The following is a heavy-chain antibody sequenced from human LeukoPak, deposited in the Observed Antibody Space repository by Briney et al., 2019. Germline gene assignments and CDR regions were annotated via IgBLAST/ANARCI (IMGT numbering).Heavy chain of an antibody. D-gene: IGHD3-22*01. J-gene: IGHJ6*02. CDR2: IYYSGST. CDR3: ARDKGRYDSSGLSYYYYGMDV. CDR1: GGSISSSSYY. Sequence: SETLSLTCTVSGGSISSSSYYWGWIRQPPGKGLEWIGSIYYSGSTYYNPSLKSRVTISVDTSKNQFSLKLSSVTAADTAVYYCARDKGRYDSSGLSYYYYGMDVWGQGTTVTVSS. V-gene: IGHV4-39*07.